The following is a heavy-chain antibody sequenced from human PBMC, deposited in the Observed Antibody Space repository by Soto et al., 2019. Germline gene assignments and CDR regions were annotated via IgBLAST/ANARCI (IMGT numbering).Heavy chain of an antibody. D-gene: IGHD4-17*01. V-gene: IGHV1-58*01. Sequence: QMRLVQSGPEVKKPGTSVKVSCKASGFTFSSSIVQWVRQARGQRLEWIGWIVVGSGHTNYEQKFQERVTITRDMSTSTAYVELSSLRSEDTAVYYCAAPDFGDYWYFDLWGRGTRVTVSS. J-gene: IGHJ2*01. CDR1: GFTFSSSI. CDR3: AAPDFGDYWYFDL. CDR2: IVVGSGHT.